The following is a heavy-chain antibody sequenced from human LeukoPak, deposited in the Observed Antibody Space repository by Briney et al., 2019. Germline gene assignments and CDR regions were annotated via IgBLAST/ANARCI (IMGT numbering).Heavy chain of an antibody. CDR1: GGSFSGYY. CDR3: ARGLSDYCSGGSCYYFDY. J-gene: IGHJ4*02. V-gene: IGHV4-34*01. Sequence: PSETLSLTCAVYGGSFSGYYWSWIRQPPGKGLEWIGAINHSGSTNYNPSLKSRVTISVDTSKNQFSLKLSSVTAADTAVYYCARGLSDYCSGGSCYYFDYWGQGTLVTVSS. CDR2: INHSGST. D-gene: IGHD2-15*01.